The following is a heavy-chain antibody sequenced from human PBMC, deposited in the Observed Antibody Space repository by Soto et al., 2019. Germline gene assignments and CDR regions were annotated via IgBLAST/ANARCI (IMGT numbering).Heavy chain of an antibody. J-gene: IGHJ4*02. Sequence: PGGSLRLSCAASGFTFSSYAMSWVRQAPGKGLEWVSAISGSGGSTYYADSVKGRFTISRDNSKNTLYLQMNSLRAEDTAVYYCAKDAAPHYYDSSGYYSAFDYWCQGALVTVSS. CDR1: GFTFSSYA. D-gene: IGHD3-22*01. CDR3: AKDAAPHYYDSSGYYSAFDY. V-gene: IGHV3-23*01. CDR2: ISGSGGST.